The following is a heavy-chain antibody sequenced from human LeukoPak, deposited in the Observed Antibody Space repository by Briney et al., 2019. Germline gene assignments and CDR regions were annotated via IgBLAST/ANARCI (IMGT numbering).Heavy chain of an antibody. J-gene: IGHJ4*02. CDR3: ARPTTNNYASGSLRY. CDR2: INSDGSDT. CDR1: GFTFSSYS. D-gene: IGHD3-10*01. V-gene: IGHV3-74*01. Sequence: GGSLRLSCAASGFTFSSYSMNWVRQAPGKGLVWVSRINSDGSDTTYADSVKGRFTISRDNAKNTLYLQMNSLRAEDTAVYYCARPTTNNYASGSLRYWGQGTLVTVSS.